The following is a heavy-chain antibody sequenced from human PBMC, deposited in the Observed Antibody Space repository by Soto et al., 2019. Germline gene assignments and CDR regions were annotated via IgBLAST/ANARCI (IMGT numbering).Heavy chain of an antibody. V-gene: IGHV4-30-2*01. D-gene: IGHD6-19*01. J-gene: IGHJ4*02. CDR3: ARAGGLGAVAVDY. CDR2: IYHSGST. CDR1: GCSISSGGYS. Sequence: QLQLQESGSGLVKPSQTLSLTCAVSGCSISSGGYSWSWFRQPPGKGLEWIGYIYHSGSTYYNQSLKRRVTISVDRSKNQFYLKVGSVTAADTAVYYCARAGGLGAVAVDYWGQGTLVTVSS.